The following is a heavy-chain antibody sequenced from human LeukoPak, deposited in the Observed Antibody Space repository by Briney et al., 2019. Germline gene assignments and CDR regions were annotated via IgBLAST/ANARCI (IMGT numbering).Heavy chain of an antibody. V-gene: IGHV1-46*01. CDR1: GYTFTSYY. Sequence: ASVKVSCKASGYTFTSYYMHWVRQAPGQGLEWMGIINPSGGSTSYAQKFQGRVTMTRDTSTSTVYMELSSLRSEDTAVYYCAKGLESGWYISPIYYYGMDVWGQGTTVTVSS. D-gene: IGHD6-19*01. CDR3: AKGLESGWYISPIYYYGMDV. J-gene: IGHJ6*02. CDR2: INPSGGST.